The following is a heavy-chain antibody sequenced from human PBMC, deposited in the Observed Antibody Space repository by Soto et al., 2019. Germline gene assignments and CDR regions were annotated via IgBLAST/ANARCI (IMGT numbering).Heavy chain of an antibody. Sequence: GGSLRLSCAASGLTFSSYGMHWVRQAPGKGLEWVAVISCDGSNKYYADSVKGRFTISRDNSKNTLYLQMNSLRAEDTAVYYCAKDSSKSNYHPYGMDVWGQGTTVTVSS. CDR2: ISCDGSNK. J-gene: IGHJ6*02. CDR1: GLTFSSYG. CDR3: AKDSSKSNYHPYGMDV. V-gene: IGHV3-30*18. D-gene: IGHD6-6*01.